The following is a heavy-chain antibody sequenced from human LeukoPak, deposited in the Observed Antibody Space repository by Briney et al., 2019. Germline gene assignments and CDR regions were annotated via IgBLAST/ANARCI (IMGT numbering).Heavy chain of an antibody. D-gene: IGHD6-19*01. Sequence: GASVNVSCKASGYTFTGYFMHWVRQAPGQGLEWMGWINPNSGGTNYAQKFQGRVTMTRDTSISTAYMELSRLRSDDTAVYYCARVGKKIAVARLYYFDYWGQGTLVTVSS. J-gene: IGHJ4*02. CDR3: ARVGKKIAVARLYYFDY. CDR2: INPNSGGT. CDR1: GYTFTGYF. V-gene: IGHV1-2*02.